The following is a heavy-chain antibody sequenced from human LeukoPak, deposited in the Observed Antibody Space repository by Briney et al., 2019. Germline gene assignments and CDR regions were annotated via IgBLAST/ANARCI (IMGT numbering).Heavy chain of an antibody. CDR3: ARSAYYYDSSGYFHFDY. V-gene: IGHV3-23*01. CDR1: GFTFSSYG. CDR2: ISGSGGST. J-gene: IGHJ4*02. D-gene: IGHD3-22*01. Sequence: PGGSLRLSCAASGFTFSSYGMSWVRQAPGKGLEWVSAISGSGGSTYYADSVKGRFTISRDNSKNTLYLQMNSLRAEDTAVYYCARSAYYYDSSGYFHFDYWGQGTLVTVSS.